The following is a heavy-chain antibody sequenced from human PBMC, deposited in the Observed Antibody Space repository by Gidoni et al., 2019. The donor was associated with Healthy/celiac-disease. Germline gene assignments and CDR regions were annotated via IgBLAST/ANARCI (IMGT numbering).Heavy chain of an antibody. J-gene: IGHJ6*03. Sequence: QLQLQESGSGLVKPSQTLSLTCAVSGGSISSGGYSWSWIRQPPGKGLEWIGYIYHSGSTYYNPSLKSRVTISVDRAKNQFSLKLSSVTAADTAVYYCARGDRYSGYERNYYYYYMDVWGKGTTVTVSS. CDR2: IYHSGST. CDR3: ARGDRYSGYERNYYYYYMDV. D-gene: IGHD5-12*01. CDR1: GGSISSGGYS. V-gene: IGHV4-30-2*01.